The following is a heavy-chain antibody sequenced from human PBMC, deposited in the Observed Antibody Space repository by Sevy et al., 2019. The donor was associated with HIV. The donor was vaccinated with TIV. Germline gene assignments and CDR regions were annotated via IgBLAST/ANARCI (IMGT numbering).Heavy chain of an antibody. V-gene: IGHV4-59*12. CDR1: GGSLSSYY. J-gene: IGHJ6*02. D-gene: IGHD2-2*01. Sequence: SETLSLTCTVSGGSLSSYYWSWIRQPPGKGLEWIGYIYYGGSTNYYPSLKSRVTISVDRSKNQFSLKLSSVTAADTAEYYCVRRGSSSTSRYYYYYYGMDVWGQGTTVTVSS. CDR3: VRRGSSSTSRYYYYYYGMDV. CDR2: IYYGGST.